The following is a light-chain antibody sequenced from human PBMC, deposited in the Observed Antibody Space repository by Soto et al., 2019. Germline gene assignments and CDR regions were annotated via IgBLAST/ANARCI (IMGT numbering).Light chain of an antibody. CDR1: ENVRTF. CDR3: QHRSEWPVS. J-gene: IGKJ5*01. Sequence: VLTQSPATLSFSPGERATLCCRASENVRTFVDWYQQKPGQAPRLLISDASNRATGIPARFSGSGSGTDFTLTISSLEPEDFAVYYCQHRSEWPVSFGQGTRLEI. V-gene: IGKV3-11*01. CDR2: DAS.